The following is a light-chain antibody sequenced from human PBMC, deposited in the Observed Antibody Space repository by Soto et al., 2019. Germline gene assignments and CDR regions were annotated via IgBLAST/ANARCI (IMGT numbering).Light chain of an antibody. Sequence: LVLTQSPGTLSVSPGERATLSCWASQTINNNYLAWYHQKPGQAPRLIMYAASSRATGIPDRFSGSGSGTDFTLTISRLEPEDSGLYYCPQYGSSPRAFGQGTKVEIK. V-gene: IGKV3-20*01. CDR1: QTINNNY. CDR3: PQYGSSPRA. CDR2: AAS. J-gene: IGKJ1*01.